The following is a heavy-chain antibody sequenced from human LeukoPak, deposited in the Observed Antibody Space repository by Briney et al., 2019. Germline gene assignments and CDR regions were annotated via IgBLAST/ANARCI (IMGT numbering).Heavy chain of an antibody. CDR2: SHPVNSDT. CDR3: ARHQYYYDSSGNYGWFDS. D-gene: IGHD3-22*01. V-gene: IGHV5-51*01. J-gene: IGHJ5*01. Sequence: ESLKISCKGTGFNFTAYWIAWVRQVPGKGLEWMGISHPVNSDTKYSPAFQGQVTISADKSTSTAYLQWSSLKASDNAMYYCARHQYYYDSSGNYGWFDSWGQGTLVTVSS. CDR1: GFNFTAYW.